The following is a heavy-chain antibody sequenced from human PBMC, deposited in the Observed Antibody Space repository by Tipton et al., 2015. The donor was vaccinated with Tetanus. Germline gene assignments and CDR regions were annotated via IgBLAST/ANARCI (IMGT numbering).Heavy chain of an antibody. J-gene: IGHJ2*01. V-gene: IGHV4-39*01. D-gene: IGHD2-2*01. Sequence: TLSLPFPFSGGSISSSSYYWGWIRQPPGKGLEWIGSIYYSGSTYYNPSLKSRVTISVDTSKNQFSLKLSSVTAADTAVYYCASTIESAAANWYFDLWGRGTLVTVSS. CDR2: IYYSGST. CDR3: ASTIESAAANWYFDL. CDR1: GGSISSSSYY.